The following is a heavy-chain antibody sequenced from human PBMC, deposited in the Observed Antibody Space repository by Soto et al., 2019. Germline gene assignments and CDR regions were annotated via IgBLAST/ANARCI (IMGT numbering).Heavy chain of an antibody. Sequence: ASVKVSCKASGGTFSSYAISWVRQAPGQGLEWMGGIIPIFGTANYAQKFQGRVTITADESTSTAYMELSSLRSEDTAVYYCARFGVVIKVHQNPNYYYYYGMDVWGQGTTVTVSS. D-gene: IGHD3-3*01. V-gene: IGHV1-69*13. CDR2: IIPIFGTA. J-gene: IGHJ6*02. CDR1: GGTFSSYA. CDR3: ARFGVVIKVHQNPNYYYYYGMDV.